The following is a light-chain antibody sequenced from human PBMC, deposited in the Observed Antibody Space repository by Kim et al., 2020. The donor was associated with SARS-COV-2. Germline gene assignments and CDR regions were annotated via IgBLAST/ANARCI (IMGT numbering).Light chain of an antibody. J-gene: IGLJ3*02. CDR2: GVN. Sequence: GQSITIDCTGTSNEVGGFNSVSWYQQHPGKAPKLMIYGVNQRPSGVSNRLSGSKSGNTASLPISGLRAEDEADYYCISYTSSITWVFGGGTKLTVL. V-gene: IGLV2-14*03. CDR3: ISYTSSITWV. CDR1: SNEVGGFNS.